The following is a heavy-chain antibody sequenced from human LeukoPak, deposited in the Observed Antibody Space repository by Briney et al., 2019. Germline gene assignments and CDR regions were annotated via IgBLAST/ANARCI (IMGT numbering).Heavy chain of an antibody. Sequence: GGSLRLSCAASGFTVSSNYMSWVRQALEKGLEWVSVIYSGGSTYYADSVKGRFTISRDNSKNTLYLQMNSLRAEDTAVYYCAREISMIVNTDAFDIWGQGTMVTVSS. D-gene: IGHD3-22*01. CDR2: IYSGGST. CDR1: GFTVSSNY. V-gene: IGHV3-53*01. J-gene: IGHJ3*02. CDR3: AREISMIVNTDAFDI.